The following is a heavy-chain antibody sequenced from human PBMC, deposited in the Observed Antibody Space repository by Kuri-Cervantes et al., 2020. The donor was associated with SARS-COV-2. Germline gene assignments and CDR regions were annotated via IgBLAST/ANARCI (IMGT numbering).Heavy chain of an antibody. D-gene: IGHD3-3*01. CDR2: MNPNSGNT. CDR3: ARVGGLPTIFGVVNSGMDV. CDR1: VYTFTSYD. Sequence: ASVKVSCKASVYTFTSYDINWVRQATGQGLEGMGWMNPNSGNTGYAQKFQGRVTMTRNTSISTAYMELSSLRSEDTAVYYCARVGGLPTIFGVVNSGMDVWGQGTTVTVSS. J-gene: IGHJ6*02. V-gene: IGHV1-8*01.